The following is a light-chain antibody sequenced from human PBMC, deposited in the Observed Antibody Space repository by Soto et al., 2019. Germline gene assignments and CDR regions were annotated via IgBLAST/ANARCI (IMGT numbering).Light chain of an antibody. Sequence: EIVMTQSPATLSVSPGERATLSCRASQSVSSNLAWYQQRPGQAPRLLVNDASTRAPGIPARFSGSGSGTEFTLTISSLQSEDFAVYSCQQYSNWPRTFVQGTKVEIK. J-gene: IGKJ1*01. CDR1: QSVSSN. CDR3: QQYSNWPRT. CDR2: DAS. V-gene: IGKV3-15*01.